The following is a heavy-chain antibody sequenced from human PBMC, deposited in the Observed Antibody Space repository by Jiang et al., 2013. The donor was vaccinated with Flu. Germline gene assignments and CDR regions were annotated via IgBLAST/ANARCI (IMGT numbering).Heavy chain of an antibody. Sequence: GAEVKKPGEALKISCQTSGYSFTNYWMNWVRQMPGKGLEWMGIIYPSDSHTIYSPSFQGQVTISVDKSINTAYLQWGSLKASDTAMYFCASHHDSGDNSAYHWGQGTLLIVSS. CDR2: IYPSDSHT. V-gene: IGHV5-51*01. D-gene: IGHD4-23*01. CDR3: ASHHDSGDNSAYH. J-gene: IGHJ4*02. CDR1: GYSFTNYW.